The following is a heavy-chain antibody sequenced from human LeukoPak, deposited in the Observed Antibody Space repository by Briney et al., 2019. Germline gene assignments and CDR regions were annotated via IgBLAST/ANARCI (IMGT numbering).Heavy chain of an antibody. CDR3: ARASLWFGELLWPQVAYYGMDV. J-gene: IGHJ6*02. D-gene: IGHD3-10*01. V-gene: IGHV1-18*01. CDR1: GYTFTSYG. CDR2: ISAYNGNT. Sequence: EASVKVSCKASGYTFTSYGISWVRQAPGQGLEWMGWISAYNGNTNYAQKLQGRVTMTTDTSTSTAYMELRSLRSDDTAVYYCARASLWFGELLWPQVAYYGMDVWGQGTTVTVSS.